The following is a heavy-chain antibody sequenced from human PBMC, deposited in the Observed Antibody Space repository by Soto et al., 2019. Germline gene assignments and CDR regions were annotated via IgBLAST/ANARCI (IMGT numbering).Heavy chain of an antibody. CDR2: MNPNSGNT. CDR3: ARGPITMIVVVITPFDY. V-gene: IGHV1-8*01. Sequence: QVQLVQSGAEVKKPGASVKVSCKASGYTFTSYDINWVRQATGQGLEWMGWMNPNSGNTGYAQKFQGRVTMTRNTCISTAYMELSSLRSEDTAVYYCARGPITMIVVVITPFDYWGQGTLVTVSS. D-gene: IGHD3-22*01. CDR1: GYTFTSYD. J-gene: IGHJ4*02.